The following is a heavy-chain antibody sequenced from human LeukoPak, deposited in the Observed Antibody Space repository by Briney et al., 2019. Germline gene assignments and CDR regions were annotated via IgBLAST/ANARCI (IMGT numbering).Heavy chain of an antibody. CDR3: ARDTMVRGYFDY. V-gene: IGHV4-4*02. D-gene: IGHD3-10*01. CDR1: GDSISSSNW. J-gene: IGHJ4*02. Sequence: SGTLSLTCAVSGDSISSSNWWSWVRQPPGKGLEWIGEIYHSGNTNYNPSLKSRVTMSVDKSKNQFSLKLSSVTAADTAVYYCARDTMVRGYFDYWGQGTLVTVSS. CDR2: IYHSGNT.